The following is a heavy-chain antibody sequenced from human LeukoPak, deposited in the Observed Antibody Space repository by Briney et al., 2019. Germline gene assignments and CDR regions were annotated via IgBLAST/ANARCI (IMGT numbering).Heavy chain of an antibody. CDR2: IYHSGST. D-gene: IGHD6-13*01. CDR1: GGSISSSNW. CDR3: ARGRVSSSTWYSTYYYYFYMDV. V-gene: IGHV4-4*02. Sequence: SETLSLTCAVSGGSISSSNWWSWVRQPPGKGLEWIGEIYHSGSTNYNPSLKSRVTISVDKSKNQFSLKLSSVTAADTAVYFCARGRVSSSTWYSTYYYYFYMDVWGKGTTVTVSS. J-gene: IGHJ6*03.